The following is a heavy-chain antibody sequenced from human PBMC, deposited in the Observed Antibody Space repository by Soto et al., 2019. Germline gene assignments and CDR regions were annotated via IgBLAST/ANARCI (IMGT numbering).Heavy chain of an antibody. V-gene: IGHV1-69*12. CDR2: IIPIFGTA. CDR3: ASAVAKYYSYCMAA. Sequence: QVQLVQSGAEVKKPGSSVKVSCKASGGTFSSYAISWVRQAPGQGLEWMGGIIPIFGTANYAQKFQGRVTITADEATSTACMALGSLSSEDTAVYYCASAVAKYYSYCMAAWGHGATVTVSS. J-gene: IGHJ6*02. CDR1: GGTFSSYA. D-gene: IGHD6-19*01.